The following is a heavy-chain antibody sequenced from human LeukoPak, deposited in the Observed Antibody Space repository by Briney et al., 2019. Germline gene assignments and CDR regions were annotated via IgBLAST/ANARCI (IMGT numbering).Heavy chain of an antibody. CDR3: ARGGPEYSSGWYGADAFDI. V-gene: IGHV3-30-3*01. J-gene: IGHJ3*02. CDR1: GFTFSSYA. D-gene: IGHD6-19*01. Sequence: PGGSLRLSCAASGFTFSSYAMHWVRQAPGKGLEWVAVISYDGSNKYYADSVKGRFTISRDNSKNTLYLQMSSLRAEDTAVYYCARGGPEYSSGWYGADAFDIWGQGTMVTVSS. CDR2: ISYDGSNK.